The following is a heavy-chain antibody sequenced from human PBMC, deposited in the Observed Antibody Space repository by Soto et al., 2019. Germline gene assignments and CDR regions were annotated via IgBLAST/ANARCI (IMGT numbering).Heavy chain of an antibody. CDR2: INSGGTSI. CDR1: GFTISNYE. Sequence: VGSLRLSCAASGFTISNYEMNWVRQAPGKGLEWVSYINSGGTSIKYADSVEGRFTISRDTALNSLYLQMNSLRDEDTAIYYCARANSGDAFDFWGQGTLVTVSS. J-gene: IGHJ4*02. CDR3: ARANSGDAFDF. V-gene: IGHV3-48*03. D-gene: IGHD4-17*01.